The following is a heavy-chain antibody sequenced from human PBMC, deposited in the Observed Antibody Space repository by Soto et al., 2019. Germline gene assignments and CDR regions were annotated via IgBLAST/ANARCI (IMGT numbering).Heavy chain of an antibody. CDR2: IYYSGST. D-gene: IGHD3-10*01. CDR1: NISITTDLDY. CDR3: ARLSGMVALFDC. J-gene: IGHJ4*02. Sequence: PSETLSLTCTVSNISITTDLDYGGWVRQPPGKGLEWIGSIYYSGSTSYNPSLKSRVTISVDTSKNQFSLRLSSVTAADTAMYYCARLSGMVALFDCWGQGTLVTVSS. V-gene: IGHV4-39*01.